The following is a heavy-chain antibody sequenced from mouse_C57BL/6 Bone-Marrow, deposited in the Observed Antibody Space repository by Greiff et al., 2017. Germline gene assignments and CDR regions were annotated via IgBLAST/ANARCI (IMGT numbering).Heavy chain of an antibody. CDR1: GYTFTSYG. J-gene: IGHJ2*01. CDR2: IYPRSGNT. CDR3: ARRRRGGPLFDY. Sequence: QVQLQQSGAELARPGASVKLSCKASGYTFTSYGISWVKQRTGQGLEWIGEIYPRSGNTYYNEKFKGKATLTADKSSSTAYMELGSRPSEDAAVYFCARRRRGGPLFDYWGQGTTLTVSS. V-gene: IGHV1-81*01.